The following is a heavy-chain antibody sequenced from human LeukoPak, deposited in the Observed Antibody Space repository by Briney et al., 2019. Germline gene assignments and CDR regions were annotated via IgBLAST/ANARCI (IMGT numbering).Heavy chain of an antibody. V-gene: IGHV3-23*01. CDR2: ISGSGGST. Sequence: QAGGSLRLSCAASGFTFSSYAMSWVRQAPGKGLEWVSGISGSGGSTNYADSVKGRFTISRDNSKNTLYLQMNSLRAEDTAVYYCARDLPTRETLDYWGQGTLVTVSS. CDR3: ARDLPTRETLDY. CDR1: GFTFSSYA. J-gene: IGHJ4*02.